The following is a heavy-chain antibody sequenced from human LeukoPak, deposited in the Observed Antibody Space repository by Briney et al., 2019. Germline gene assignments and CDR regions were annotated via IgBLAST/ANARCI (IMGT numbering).Heavy chain of an antibody. CDR3: AKDRLSGLSNWFDP. D-gene: IGHD6-19*01. Sequence: PGRSLRLSCAASGFTFDDYAMHWVRQAPGKGLEWVSGISWNSGSIGYADSVKGRFTISRDNVKNSLYLQMNSLRAEDTALYYCAKDRLSGLSNWFDPWGQGTLVTVSS. CDR1: GFTFDDYA. V-gene: IGHV3-9*01. J-gene: IGHJ5*02. CDR2: ISWNSGSI.